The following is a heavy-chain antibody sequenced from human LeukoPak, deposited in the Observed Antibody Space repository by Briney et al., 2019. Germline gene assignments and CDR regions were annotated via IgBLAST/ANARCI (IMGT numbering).Heavy chain of an antibody. CDR3: ARVQYYGSGSNWFDP. V-gene: IGHV3-43*01. Sequence: PGGSLRLSCAASGFTFDDYTIHWVRQAPGKGLEWVSLISWDGGTTYYADSVKGRFTISRDNAKNSLYLQMNSLRAEDTAVYYCARVQYYGSGSNWFDPWGQGTLVTVSS. CDR2: ISWDGGTT. D-gene: IGHD3-10*01. J-gene: IGHJ5*02. CDR1: GFTFDDYT.